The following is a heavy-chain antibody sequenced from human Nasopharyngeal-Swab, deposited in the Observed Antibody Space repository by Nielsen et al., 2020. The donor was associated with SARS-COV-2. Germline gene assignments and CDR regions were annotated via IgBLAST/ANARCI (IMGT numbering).Heavy chain of an antibody. Sequence: GASLELCCAGCGFSCSDSAIHWVRQASGKGLEWVGRIRSKGNSYATAYAASVKGRFTISRDDSKNTAYLQMNSLITEDTAVYYCTRCGGSCYTGKDYWGQGTLVTVSS. CDR2: IRSKGNSYAT. D-gene: IGHD2-15*01. CDR3: TRCGGSCYTGKDY. V-gene: IGHV3-73*01. CDR1: GFSCSDSA. J-gene: IGHJ4*02.